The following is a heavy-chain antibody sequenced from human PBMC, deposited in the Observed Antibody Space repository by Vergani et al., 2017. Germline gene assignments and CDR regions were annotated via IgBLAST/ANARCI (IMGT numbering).Heavy chain of an antibody. D-gene: IGHD3-10*01. CDR3: ARHRGSWGFFPSSYFYSMDV. Sequence: QVQLQESGPGLVKPSETLSLTCDVSDSSIMTNPYWGWFRQSPGKGLEWIGCIHHSGDTHYNSSLKSRVSISIVSSSKFSLSLTSVTAADTAIYYCARHRGSWGFFPSSYFYSMDVFGNGTTVTVSS. CDR1: DSSIMTNPY. V-gene: IGHV4-38-2*01. CDR2: IHHSGDT. J-gene: IGHJ6*04.